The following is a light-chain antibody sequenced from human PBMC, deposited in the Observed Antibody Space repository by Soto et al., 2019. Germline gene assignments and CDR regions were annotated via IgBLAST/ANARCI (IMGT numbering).Light chain of an antibody. V-gene: IGKV1-5*01. Sequence: DIQMTQSPSTLSASVGDRVTITCRASQSISSWLAWYQQKPGKAPKLLIYDASSLESGVPSRFSGSGSGPEFTLTISSLQPDDFATYYCQQYNSYRLTFGGGTKVEIK. J-gene: IGKJ4*01. CDR1: QSISSW. CDR3: QQYNSYRLT. CDR2: DAS.